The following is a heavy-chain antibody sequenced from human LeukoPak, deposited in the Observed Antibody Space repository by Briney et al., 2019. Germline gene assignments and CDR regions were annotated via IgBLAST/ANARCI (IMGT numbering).Heavy chain of an antibody. CDR2: INPNSGGT. CDR1: GYTFTGYY. Sequence: ASVKVSCKASGYTFTGYYMHWVRQAPGQGLEWMGWINPNSGGTNYAQKFQGRVTMTRATSISTAYMELSRLRSDDPAVYYCAWFGDLLEPFDYWGQGTLVTVSS. CDR3: AWFGDLLEPFDY. D-gene: IGHD3-10*01. V-gene: IGHV1-2*02. J-gene: IGHJ4*02.